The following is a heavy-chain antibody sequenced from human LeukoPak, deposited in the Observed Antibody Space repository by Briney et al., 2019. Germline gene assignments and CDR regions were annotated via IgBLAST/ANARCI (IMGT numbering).Heavy chain of an antibody. CDR3: VKASSSSPQYNWFDA. V-gene: IGHV3-23*01. CDR2: VSGTGGRT. Sequence: PGGSLRLSCAASGFTFSTYAMSWVRQAPGKGLEWVSVVSGTGGRTYYADSVKGRFTISRDNSKNTLYLQMNSLRAEDTALYDCVKASSSSPQYNWFDAWGQGTLVTVSS. J-gene: IGHJ5*02. CDR1: GFTFSTYA. D-gene: IGHD6-6*01.